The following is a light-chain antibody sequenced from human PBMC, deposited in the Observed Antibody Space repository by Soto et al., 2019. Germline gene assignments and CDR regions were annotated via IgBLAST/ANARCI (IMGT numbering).Light chain of an antibody. V-gene: IGKV1-39*01. Sequence: DIQMTQSPSSLSASVGDRVTIICRASQGIRNDLGWYQQKPGKAPKRLIFAASSLESGVPSRFSGSGSGTDFTLTISSLQPEDFATYYCQQSYSTTWTFGQGTKVDIK. CDR2: AAS. CDR3: QQSYSTTWT. CDR1: QGIRND. J-gene: IGKJ1*01.